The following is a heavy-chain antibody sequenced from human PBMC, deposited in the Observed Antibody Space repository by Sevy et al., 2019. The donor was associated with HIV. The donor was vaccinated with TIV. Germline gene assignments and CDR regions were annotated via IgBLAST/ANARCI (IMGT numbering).Heavy chain of an antibody. J-gene: IGHJ4*02. V-gene: IGHV3-23*01. CDR2: ISGSHGTP. CDR3: AKSEWGNIGFCTRSSCHPFDY. CDR1: GFTFTSYA. D-gene: IGHD2-2*01. Sequence: GGSLRLSCAASGFTFTSYAMSWVRQAPGKGLEWVSSISGSHGTPYYADSVKGRFTISRDNSKNTLYLQMSSLRAEDTAVYYCAKSEWGNIGFCTRSSCHPFDYWGQGTLVTVSS.